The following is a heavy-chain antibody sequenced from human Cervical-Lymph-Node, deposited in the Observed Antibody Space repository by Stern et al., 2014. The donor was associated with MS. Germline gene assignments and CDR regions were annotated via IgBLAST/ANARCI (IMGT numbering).Heavy chain of an antibody. CDR1: GG. J-gene: IGHJ5*02. Sequence: VQLVESGAEVKKPGSSVKVSCKSSGGISWVRQAPGQGLEWMGGVIPFVGTSNSAQMFQGRVIITADTSTNTTYLHLSRLTSADTAVYCCARGSGDNWFGPWGQGTLVTVSS. CDR2: VIPFVGTS. CDR3: ARGSGDNWFGP. D-gene: IGHD3-10*01. V-gene: IGHV1-69*06.